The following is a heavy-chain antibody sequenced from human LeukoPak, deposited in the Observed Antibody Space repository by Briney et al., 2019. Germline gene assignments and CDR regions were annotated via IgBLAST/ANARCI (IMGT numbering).Heavy chain of an antibody. CDR2: IDADGST. V-gene: IGHV3-74*01. D-gene: IGHD6-19*01. J-gene: IGHJ4*02. Sequence: PSGGSLRLSCAASGFTFSSFWVHWVRQAPEKGLVWVSRIDADGSTNYADSVKGRFSISRDNAKNTLYLQMNSLRVEDTAVYYCARGPKSRYSSGLDYWGQGTLVTVSS. CDR1: GFTFSSFW. CDR3: ARGPKSRYSSGLDY.